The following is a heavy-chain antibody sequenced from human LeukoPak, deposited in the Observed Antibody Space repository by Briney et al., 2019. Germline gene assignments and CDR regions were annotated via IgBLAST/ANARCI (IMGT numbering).Heavy chain of an antibody. Sequence: GGSLRLSCAASGFTFGNYWMHWVRQAPGKGLVWVSRINTDGGSTTYADSVKGRFTISRDNAKNTMYLQMNSLRAEDTAVYYCARMAGPRSAFDYWGQGTLVTVSS. CDR1: GFTFGNYW. V-gene: IGHV3-74*01. D-gene: IGHD5-24*01. CDR3: ARMAGPRSAFDY. CDR2: INTDGGST. J-gene: IGHJ4*02.